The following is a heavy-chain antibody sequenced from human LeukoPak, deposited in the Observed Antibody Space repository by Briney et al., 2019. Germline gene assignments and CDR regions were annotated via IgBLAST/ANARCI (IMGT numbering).Heavy chain of an antibody. CDR1: GLTFSSYA. J-gene: IGHJ4*02. V-gene: IGHV3-30-3*01. CDR2: ISYDGSNK. CDR3: ARDLGRDSSWYVYDY. Sequence: GGSLRLSCAASGLTFSSYAMHWVRQAPGKGLEWVALISYDGSNKYYADSVKGRFTISRDNSKNTLYLRMNSLRTEDTAVYYCARDLGRDSSWYVYDYWGQGTLVTVSS. D-gene: IGHD6-13*01.